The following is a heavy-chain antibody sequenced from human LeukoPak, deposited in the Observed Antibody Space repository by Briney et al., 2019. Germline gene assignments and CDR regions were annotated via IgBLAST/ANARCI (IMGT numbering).Heavy chain of an antibody. Sequence: PSETLSLTCSVSGGSISSYYWSWIRQPPGKGLEWIGCIYTSGSTNYNPSLKSRVTISVDTSKNQFSLQLRSVTAADTAVYYCAREDPQTTVPEGMDVWGQGTTVTVSS. CDR2: IYTSGST. CDR3: AREDPQTTVPEGMDV. V-gene: IGHV4-59*01. D-gene: IGHD4-17*01. CDR1: GGSISSYY. J-gene: IGHJ6*02.